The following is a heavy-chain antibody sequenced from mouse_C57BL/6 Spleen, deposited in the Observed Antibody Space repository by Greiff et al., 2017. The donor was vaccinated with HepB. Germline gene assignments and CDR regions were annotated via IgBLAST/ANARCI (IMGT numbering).Heavy chain of an antibody. V-gene: IGHV1-42*01. CDR2: INPSTGGT. Sequence: VQLQQSGPELVKPGASVKISCKASGYSFTGYYMNWVKQSPEKSLEWIGEINPSTGGTTYNQKFKAKATLTVDKSSSTAYMQLKSLTSEDSAVYYCARWSFSYAMDYWGQGTSLTVSS. CDR1: GYSFTGYY. CDR3: ARWSFSYAMDY. J-gene: IGHJ4*01.